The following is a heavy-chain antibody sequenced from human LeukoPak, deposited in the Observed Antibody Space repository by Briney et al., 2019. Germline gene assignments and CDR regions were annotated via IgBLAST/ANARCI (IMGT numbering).Heavy chain of an antibody. V-gene: IGHV3-30*03. CDR3: AVSRAGHMDV. Sequence: GGSLRLSCAASGFTFSSYGMHWVRQAPGKGLEWVAVISYDGSNKYYADSVKGRFTISRDNSKNTLNLQMNSLRAEDTAVYYCAVSRAGHMDVWGKGTTVTVSS. J-gene: IGHJ6*03. CDR1: GFTFSSYG. D-gene: IGHD2/OR15-2a*01. CDR2: ISYDGSNK.